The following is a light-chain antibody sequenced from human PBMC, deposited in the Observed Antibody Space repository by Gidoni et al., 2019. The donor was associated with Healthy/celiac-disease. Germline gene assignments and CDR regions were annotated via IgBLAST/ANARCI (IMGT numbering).Light chain of an antibody. CDR1: QSLLHSNGYNY. CDR2: LGS. V-gene: IGKV2-28*01. Sequence: DLVMTQSPLFLPVTPGEPASISCRSSQSLLHSNGYNYLDWYMQKPGQSPQLLIYLGSNRASGVPDRFSGSGSGTDFTLKISRVEAEDVGVYYCMQAQQTPLTFGQGTKVEIK. CDR3: MQAQQTPLT. J-gene: IGKJ1*01.